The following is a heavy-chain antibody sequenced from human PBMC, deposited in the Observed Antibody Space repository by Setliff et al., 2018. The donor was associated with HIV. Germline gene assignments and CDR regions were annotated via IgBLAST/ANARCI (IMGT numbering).Heavy chain of an antibody. V-gene: IGHV3-23*01. CDR1: GFTFSFHA. CDR2: INGDGDST. Sequence: PGGSLRLSCAASGFTFSFHAMTWVRQAPGKGLEWVSGINGDGDSTYYADSVKGRFTVSRDNSKDTLTLQMNDLRAEDTAVYYCARVERLPAGFYYYYYMDVWGKGTTVTVSS. D-gene: IGHD1-26*01. J-gene: IGHJ6*03. CDR3: ARVERLPAGFYYYYYMDV.